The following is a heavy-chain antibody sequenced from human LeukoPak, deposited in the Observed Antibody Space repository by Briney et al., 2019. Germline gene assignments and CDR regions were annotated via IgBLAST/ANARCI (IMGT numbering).Heavy chain of an antibody. CDR3: ARERAYCGGDCYSTFGNWFDP. D-gene: IGHD2-21*02. Sequence: ASVKVSCKVSGYTLTELSIHWVRQAPGKGLEWMGGFNPEDGEKIYVQKLQGRVTMTTDTSTSTAYMELRSLRSDDTAVYYCARERAYCGGDCYSTFGNWFDPWGQGTLVTVSS. J-gene: IGHJ5*02. CDR1: GYTLTELS. CDR2: FNPEDGEK. V-gene: IGHV1-24*01.